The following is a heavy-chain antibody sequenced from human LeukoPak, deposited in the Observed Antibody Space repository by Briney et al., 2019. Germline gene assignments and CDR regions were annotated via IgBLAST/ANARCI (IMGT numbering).Heavy chain of an antibody. CDR2: FDPEDGET. CDR1: GYTLTELS. J-gene: IGHJ4*02. V-gene: IGHV1-24*01. D-gene: IGHD2-2*01. Sequence: ASVKVSCKVSGYTLTELSMHWVRQAPGKGLEWMGGFDPEDGETIYAQKFQGRVTMTEDTSTVTAYMELSSLRSEDTAVYYCARSDVVVPALDYWGQGTLVTVSS. CDR3: ARSDVVVPALDY.